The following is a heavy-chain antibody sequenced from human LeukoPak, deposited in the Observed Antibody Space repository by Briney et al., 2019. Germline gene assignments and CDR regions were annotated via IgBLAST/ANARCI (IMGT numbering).Heavy chain of an antibody. CDR3: VRPSESWLGQGL. Sequence: PGGSLRLSCAASGFTFSSYAMHWVRQAPGKGLVWVSRINSDGSVTDYADSVKGRFTISRDNGKKTLYLHMDSLRAEDTAVYYCVRPSESWLGQGLWGQGTLVTVSS. J-gene: IGHJ4*02. CDR1: GFTFSSYA. V-gene: IGHV3-74*01. CDR2: INSDGSVT. D-gene: IGHD6-25*01.